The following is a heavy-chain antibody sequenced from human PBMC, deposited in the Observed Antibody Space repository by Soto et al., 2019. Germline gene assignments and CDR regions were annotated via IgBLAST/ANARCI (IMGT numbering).Heavy chain of an antibody. CDR3: SKENGYSSSWFEFDY. J-gene: IGHJ4*02. D-gene: IGHD6-13*01. CDR2: ISGSGGST. CDR1: GFTFSSYA. V-gene: IGHV3-23*01. Sequence: GGSLRLSCAASGFTFSSYAMSWVRQAPGKGLEWVSAISGSGGSTYYADSVKGRFTISRDNSKNTLYLQMNSLRAEDTAVYYCSKENGYSSSWFEFDYWGQGTLVTVSS.